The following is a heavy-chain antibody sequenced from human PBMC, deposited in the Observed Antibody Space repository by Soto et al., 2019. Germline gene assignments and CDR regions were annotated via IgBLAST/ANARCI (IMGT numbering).Heavy chain of an antibody. CDR2: IYYSGST. V-gene: IGHV4-61*05. CDR1: GGSISSSSYY. D-gene: IGHD3-22*01. Sequence: SETLSLTCTVSGGSISSSSYYWGWIRQPPGKGPEWIGYIYYSGSTNYNPSLKSRVTISIDTSKNQFSLKLSSVTAADTAVYYCARGSDYDSSGYYYSWFDPWGQGTLVTVSS. CDR3: ARGSDYDSSGYYYSWFDP. J-gene: IGHJ5*02.